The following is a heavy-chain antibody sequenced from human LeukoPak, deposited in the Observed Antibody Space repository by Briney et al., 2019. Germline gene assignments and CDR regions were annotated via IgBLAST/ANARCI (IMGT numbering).Heavy chain of an antibody. J-gene: IGHJ6*03. CDR2: INPSGGST. CDR1: GYTFTSYY. CDR3: ARESGHGDYLDV. Sequence: ASVKVSCKASGYTFTSYYMHWVRQAPGQGLEWMGIINPSGGSTNYAQKFQGRVTITADESTSTAYMELSSLRSEDTAVYYCARESGHGDYLDVWGQGTTVTVSS. V-gene: IGHV1-46*01. D-gene: IGHD4-17*01.